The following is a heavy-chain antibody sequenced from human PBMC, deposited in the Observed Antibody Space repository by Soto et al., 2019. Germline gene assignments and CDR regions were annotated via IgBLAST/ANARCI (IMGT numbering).Heavy chain of an antibody. V-gene: IGHV3-48*02. Sequence: PGGSLRLSCAASRFTFSSYDMNWVRQAPGKGLEWVSYISSSSTIYYADSVKGRFTISRDNAKNSLYLQMNSLRDEDTAVYYCARYGGYCSSTNCYTYGMDVWGQGTTVTVSS. CDR1: RFTFSSYD. J-gene: IGHJ6*02. CDR3: ARYGGYCSSTNCYTYGMDV. D-gene: IGHD2-2*02. CDR2: ISSSSTI.